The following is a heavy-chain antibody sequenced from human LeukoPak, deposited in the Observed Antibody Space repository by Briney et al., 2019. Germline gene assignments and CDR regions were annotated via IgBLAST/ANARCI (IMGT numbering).Heavy chain of an antibody. V-gene: IGHV3-9*03. Sequence: PGRSLRLSCEASGFTFDDYAMHWVRQAPGKGLEWVSGISWNSGSIGYADSVKGRFTISRDNAKNSLYLQMNSLRAEDMALHYCAKDSGYDWGTHPFDYWGQGTLVTVSS. J-gene: IGHJ4*02. CDR1: GFTFDDYA. CDR3: AKDSGYDWGTHPFDY. CDR2: ISWNSGSI. D-gene: IGHD5-12*01.